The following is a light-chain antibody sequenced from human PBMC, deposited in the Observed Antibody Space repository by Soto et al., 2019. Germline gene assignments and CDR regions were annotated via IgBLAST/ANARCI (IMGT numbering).Light chain of an antibody. CDR1: QSVLHSSNNRNY. V-gene: IGKV4-1*01. Sequence: DVVLTQSPDSLAVPLGERATINCKSSQSVLHSSNNRNYLAWYQQKPGQPPKLLMYWASARASGVPDRFRGSGSGTDFTLTINRLQSEDVAVYYCQQYYTSRTFGQGTKVEIE. CDR2: WAS. J-gene: IGKJ1*01. CDR3: QQYYTSRT.